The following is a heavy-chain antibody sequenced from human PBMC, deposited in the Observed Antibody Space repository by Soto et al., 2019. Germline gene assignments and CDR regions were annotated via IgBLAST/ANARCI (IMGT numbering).Heavy chain of an antibody. CDR3: AKGLTSTTRGAFDI. CDR1: GFTFNSFA. V-gene: IGHV3-23*01. D-gene: IGHD2-2*01. Sequence: GGSLRLSCAASGFTFNSFAINWVRQAPGKGLERVSGITGGGETTSYADFVKGRFTISRDNSKNTVNLQMNNLRAEDTAVYYCAKGLTSTTRGAFDIWGPGTMVTVSS. J-gene: IGHJ3*02. CDR2: ITGGGETT.